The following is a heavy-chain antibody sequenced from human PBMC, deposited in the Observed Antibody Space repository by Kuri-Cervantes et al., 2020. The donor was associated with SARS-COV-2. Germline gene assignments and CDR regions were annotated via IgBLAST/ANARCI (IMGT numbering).Heavy chain of an antibody. V-gene: IGHV4-38-2*01. D-gene: IGHD2-2*01. CDR1: GYSISSGYY. CDR2: IFHSGNT. J-gene: IGHJ4*02. Sequence: SQTLSLTCAVSGYSISSGYYRGWIRQPPGKGLEWIGSIFHSGNTYYNPSLKSRVTISLDKSKNQFSLNLSSVTAADTALYYCARLDYCTSTACLDYWGQGTLVTVSS. CDR3: ARLDYCTSTACLDY.